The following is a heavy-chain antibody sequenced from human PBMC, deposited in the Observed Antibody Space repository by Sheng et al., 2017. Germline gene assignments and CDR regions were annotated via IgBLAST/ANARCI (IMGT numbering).Heavy chain of an antibody. CDR3: ARLYRGSGYNWFDP. J-gene: IGHJ5*02. Sequence: QVQLQQWGAGLLKASETLSLTCAVYGGSFSGYYWSWIRQPPGKGLEWIGEINHSGSTNYNPSLKSLVSISVDTSKNQFSLKLSSVTAADTAVYYCARLYRGSGYNWFDPWGQGTLVTVSS. CDR1: GGSFSGYY. CDR2: INHSGST. V-gene: IGHV4-34*01. D-gene: IGHD3-10*01.